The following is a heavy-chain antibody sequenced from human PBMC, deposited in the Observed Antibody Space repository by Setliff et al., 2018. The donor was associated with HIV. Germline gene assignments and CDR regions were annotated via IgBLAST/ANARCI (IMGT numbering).Heavy chain of an antibody. V-gene: IGHV3-23*01. Sequence: PGGSLRLSCAASGFMFSNYAVSWVRQAPGRGLEWVSESGSTTKYADSVKGRFTISRDNSNNTLFLHMDNLRAEDTAIYYCAKSDYNYNNLAGPNYFDFWGQGTLVTVSS. CDR1: GFMFSNYA. D-gene: IGHD5-12*01. J-gene: IGHJ4*02. CDR2: SGSTT. CDR3: AKSDYNYNNLAGPNYFDF.